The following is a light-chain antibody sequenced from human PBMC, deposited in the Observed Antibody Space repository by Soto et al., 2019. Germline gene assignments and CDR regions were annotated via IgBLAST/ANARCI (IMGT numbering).Light chain of an antibody. CDR3: CSYAGTSAPDWV. J-gene: IGLJ3*02. V-gene: IGLV2-11*01. Sequence: QSALTQSRSVSGSPGQSVSIACIGTSSDIGDYDYVSWYQQHPGKAPKLIIYNVNKRPSGVPDRFSGSKSGNTASLTISGLQAEDEADYYCCSYAGTSAPDWVFGGGTKLTVL. CDR1: SSDIGDYDY. CDR2: NVN.